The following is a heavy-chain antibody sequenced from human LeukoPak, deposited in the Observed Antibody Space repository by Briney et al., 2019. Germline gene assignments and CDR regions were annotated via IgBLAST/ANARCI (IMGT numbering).Heavy chain of an antibody. CDR3: ARDGLFNSGSYRDAFDI. CDR1: GFTFSSYS. D-gene: IGHD1-26*01. V-gene: IGHV3-21*01. CDR2: IRSSSSYI. J-gene: IGHJ3*02. Sequence: GGSLRLSCAASGFTFSSYSMNLVRQAPGKGLEWVSSIRSSSSYIYYTDSVKGRFTISRDNAKNSLYLQMNNLRAEDTAVYYCARDGLFNSGSYRDAFDIWGQGKMVTVSS.